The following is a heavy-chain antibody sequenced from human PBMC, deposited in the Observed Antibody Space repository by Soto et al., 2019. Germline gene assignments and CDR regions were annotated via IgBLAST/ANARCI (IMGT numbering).Heavy chain of an antibody. J-gene: IGHJ4*02. CDR2: ISYDGNNK. D-gene: IGHD4-17*01. CDR1: GFIFSTYG. V-gene: IGHV3-30*18. Sequence: QVQLVESGGGVVQPGRSLRLSCAASGFIFSTYGMHWVRQAPGKGLEWLSVISYDGNNKYYADSVKGRFTISRDNSKNTLWLQMDSLITEDTAVDYCAKDLLLTTITTVGDWGQGTLVTVSS. CDR3: AKDLLLTTITTVGD.